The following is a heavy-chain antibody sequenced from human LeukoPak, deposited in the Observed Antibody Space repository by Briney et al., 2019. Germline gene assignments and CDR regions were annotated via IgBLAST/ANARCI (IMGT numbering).Heavy chain of an antibody. V-gene: IGHV3-33*01. D-gene: IGHD6-6*01. Sequence: GGSLRLSCAASGFTFSSYGTHWVRQAPGKGLEWVAVIWYDGSNKYYADSVKGRFTISRDNSKNTLYLQMNSLRAEDTAVYYCAGGDIAAQGYGMDVWGQGTTVTVSS. CDR1: GFTFSSYG. J-gene: IGHJ6*02. CDR2: IWYDGSNK. CDR3: AGGDIAAQGYGMDV.